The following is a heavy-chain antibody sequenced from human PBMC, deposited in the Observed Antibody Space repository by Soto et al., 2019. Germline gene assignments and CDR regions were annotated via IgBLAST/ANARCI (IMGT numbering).Heavy chain of an antibody. CDR1: GFTFSSYW. J-gene: IGHJ4*02. Sequence: EVQLVESGGGLVQPGGSLRLSCAASGFTFSSYWMSWDRQAPGKGLEWVANIKQDGSEKYYVDSVKGRFTISRDNAKNSLYLQMNSLRAEDTAVYYCARDIALVATHFDYWGQGTLVTVSS. CDR3: ARDIALVATHFDY. V-gene: IGHV3-7*04. CDR2: IKQDGSEK. D-gene: IGHD5-12*01.